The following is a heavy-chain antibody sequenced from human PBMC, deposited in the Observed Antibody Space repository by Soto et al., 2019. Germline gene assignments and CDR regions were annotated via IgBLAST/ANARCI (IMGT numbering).Heavy chain of an antibody. CDR1: GYTFTGYY. CDR2: IDPNSGGT. Sequence: ASVKVPCQASGYTFTGYYMHWVRQAPGQGLEWMGWIDPNSGGTNYAQKFQGRVTMTRDTSISTAYMELSRLRSDDTAVYYCARALFGAADSYGMDVWGQGTTVTVSS. V-gene: IGHV1-2*02. J-gene: IGHJ6*02. CDR3: ARALFGAADSYGMDV. D-gene: IGHD6-13*01.